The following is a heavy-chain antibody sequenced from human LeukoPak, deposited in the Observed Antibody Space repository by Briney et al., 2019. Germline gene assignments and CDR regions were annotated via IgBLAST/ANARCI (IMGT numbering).Heavy chain of an antibody. CDR3: VKDGLSSGYYFDY. V-gene: IGHV3-74*01. CDR1: GFTFSSYW. CDR2: INTDGSST. D-gene: IGHD3/OR15-3a*01. J-gene: IGHJ4*02. Sequence: GRSLRLSCAASGFTFSSYWMHWVRQAPGKGLVWVSRINTDGSSTSYADSVKGRITISRDNAKNTLYLQMNSLRAEDTAVYYCVKDGLSSGYYFDYWGQGTLVTVSS.